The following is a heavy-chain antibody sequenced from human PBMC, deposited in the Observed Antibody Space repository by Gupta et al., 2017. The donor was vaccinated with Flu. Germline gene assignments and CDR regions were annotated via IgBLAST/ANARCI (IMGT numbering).Heavy chain of an antibody. CDR2: INSDGGST. CDR3: ASVWAGDSWYYGMDV. Sequence: EVQLVESGGGLVQPGGSLRLSCAASGFTFSSYWMHWVRQAQGKGLVWVTRINSDGGSTSYAESVKGRFTISRDNAKNTLYLQMNSLRAEDTAVYYCASVWAGDSWYYGMDVWGQGTTVTVSS. CDR1: GFTFSSYW. D-gene: IGHD4-17*01. J-gene: IGHJ6*02. V-gene: IGHV3-74*01.